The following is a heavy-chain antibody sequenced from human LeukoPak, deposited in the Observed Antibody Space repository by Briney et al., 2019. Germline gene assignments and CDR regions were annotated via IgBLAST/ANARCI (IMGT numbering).Heavy chain of an antibody. D-gene: IGHD5-18*01. Sequence: GGSLRLSCAASGFTFSNYALSWVRQAPGKGLEWVSDISGSGGSTYYADSVKGRFTIPRDNSKNTMYLQMNSLRAEDTAVYYCAKRIQSAMAMGYWGQGTLVTVSS. CDR1: GFTFSNYA. CDR2: ISGSGGST. J-gene: IGHJ4*02. CDR3: AKRIQSAMAMGY. V-gene: IGHV3-23*01.